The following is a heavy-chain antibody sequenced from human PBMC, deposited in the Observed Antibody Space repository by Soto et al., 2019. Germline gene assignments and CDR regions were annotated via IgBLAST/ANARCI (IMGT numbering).Heavy chain of an antibody. CDR3: AHRRWTTAAGTFWFDP. CDR2: IYWDGDE. D-gene: IGHD6-13*01. Sequence: QITLKESGPTLVKPTQTPTLTCTFSGFSLTTNGVGVGWFRQPPGKALEWLALIYWDGDERYSPSLKSRLIITKDTSKNQVVLTMTNMDPVDTATYYCAHRRWTTAAGTFWFDPWGQGALVTVSS. CDR1: GFSLTTNGVG. J-gene: IGHJ5*02. V-gene: IGHV2-5*02.